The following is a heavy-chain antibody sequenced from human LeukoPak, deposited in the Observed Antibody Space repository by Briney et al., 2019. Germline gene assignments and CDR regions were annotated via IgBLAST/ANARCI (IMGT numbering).Heavy chain of an antibody. J-gene: IGHJ3*02. CDR2: IKQDGGEK. D-gene: IGHD2-21*01. CDR3: ARDFSPSCGGDCYLDAFDI. V-gene: IGHV3-7*01. CDR1: GFPFSSYW. Sequence: GGSLRLSCAASGFPFSSYWMSWVRQAPGKGLEWVANIKQDGGEKFYVDSVKGRFTISRDNAKNSLYLQMNSMRAEDTAVYYCARDFSPSCGGDCYLDAFDIWGQGTMVTVSS.